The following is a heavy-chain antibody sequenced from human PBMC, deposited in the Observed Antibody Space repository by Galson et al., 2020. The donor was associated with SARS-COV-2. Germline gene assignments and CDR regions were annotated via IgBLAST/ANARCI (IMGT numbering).Heavy chain of an antibody. CDR3: ARDEDCSSTSCYGGGYYYGMDV. J-gene: IGHJ6*02. D-gene: IGHD2-2*01. CDR1: GFTFSSYW. V-gene: IGHV3-7*01. Sequence: QAGGSLRLSCAASGFTFSSYWMSWVRQAPGKGLEWVANVKQDGSEKYYVDSVKGRFTISRDNAKNSLYLQMNSLRAEDTAVYYCARDEDCSSTSCYGGGYYYGMDVWGQGTTVTVSS. CDR2: VKQDGSEK.